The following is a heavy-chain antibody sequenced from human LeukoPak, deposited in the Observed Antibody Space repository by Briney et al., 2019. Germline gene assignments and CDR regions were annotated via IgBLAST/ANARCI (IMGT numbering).Heavy chain of an antibody. CDR2: ISGSGGST. Sequence: PGGSLRLSCAASGFTFSSYAMSWVRQAPGKGLEWVSAISGSGGSTSYADSVKGRFTISRDNSKNMLYLQMNSLRAEDTAVYYCAKGSARRWFWYFDYWGQGTLVTVSS. J-gene: IGHJ4*02. CDR3: AKGSARRWFWYFDY. V-gene: IGHV3-23*01. CDR1: GFTFSSYA. D-gene: IGHD4-23*01.